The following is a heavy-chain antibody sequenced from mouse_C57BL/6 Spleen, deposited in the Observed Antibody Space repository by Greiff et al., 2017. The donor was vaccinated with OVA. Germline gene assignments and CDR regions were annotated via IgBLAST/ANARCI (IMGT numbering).Heavy chain of an antibody. Sequence: QVHVKQSGTELVKPGASVKLSCKASGYTFTSYWMHWVKQRPGQGLEWIGNINPSNGGTNYNEKFKSKATLTVDKSSSTAYMQLSSLTSEDSAVYYCARWDDGYYDYAMDYWGQGTSVTVSS. CDR1: GYTFTSYW. CDR2: INPSNGGT. D-gene: IGHD2-3*01. J-gene: IGHJ4*01. V-gene: IGHV1-53*01. CDR3: ARWDDGYYDYAMDY.